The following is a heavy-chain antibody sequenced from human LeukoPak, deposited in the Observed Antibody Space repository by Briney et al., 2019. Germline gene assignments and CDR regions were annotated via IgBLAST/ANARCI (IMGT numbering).Heavy chain of an antibody. CDR3: AKDAIASAGTSNYYYMDV. CDR2: ISWNSGTI. J-gene: IGHJ6*03. CDR1: GFTFDDYA. V-gene: IGHV3-9*01. D-gene: IGHD6-13*01. Sequence: PGRSLRLSCAASGFTFDDYAMHWVRQAPGKGLEWVSGISWNSGTISYADSVKGRFTISRDNAKNSLYLQMNSLRAEDTALYYCAKDAIASAGTSNYYYMDVWGKGTTVTVSS.